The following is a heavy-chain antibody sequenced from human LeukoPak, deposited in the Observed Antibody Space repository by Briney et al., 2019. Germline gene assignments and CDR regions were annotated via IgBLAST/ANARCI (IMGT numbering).Heavy chain of an antibody. J-gene: IGHJ4*02. CDR3: ARGLYSSRRPRFDY. CDR1: GGSISSSSYY. CDR2: IYYSGST. Sequence: SESLSLTCTVSGGSISSSSYYWGWIRQPPGKGLEWIGSIYYSGSTYYNPSLKSRVTISVDTSKNQFSLKLSSVTAADTAVYYCARGLYSSRRPRFDYWGQGTLVTVSS. V-gene: IGHV4-39*07. D-gene: IGHD6-13*01.